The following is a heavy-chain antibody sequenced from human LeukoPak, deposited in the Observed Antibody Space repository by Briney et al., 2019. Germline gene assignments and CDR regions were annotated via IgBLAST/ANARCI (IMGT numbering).Heavy chain of an antibody. V-gene: IGHV1-8*01. CDR1: GNTFSSYD. CDR3: ARRVAGVDC. D-gene: IGHD6-19*01. CDR2: MNPNNGNT. J-gene: IGHJ4*02. Sequence: ASVKVSCKASGNTFSSYDINWVRQATGQGLEWVGWMNPNNGNTGYAQKFQGRVTMTRNTSISTAYMELSSLTSEDTAVYYCARRVAGVDCWGQGTLVTVSS.